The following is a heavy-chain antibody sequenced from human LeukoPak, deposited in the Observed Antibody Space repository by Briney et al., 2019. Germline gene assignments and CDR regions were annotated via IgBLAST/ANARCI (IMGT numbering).Heavy chain of an antibody. CDR3: ARGSCSSTSCYVFSLDFDY. CDR1: GYTFTRYD. V-gene: IGHV1-8*01. D-gene: IGHD2-2*01. J-gene: IGHJ4*02. Sequence: ASVKVSCKASGYTFTRYDINWVRQATGQGLEWMGWMNPNSGNTGYAQKFQGRVTMTRNTSISTAYMELSSLRSEDTAVYYCARGSCSSTSCYVFSLDFDYWGQGTLVTVSS. CDR2: MNPNSGNT.